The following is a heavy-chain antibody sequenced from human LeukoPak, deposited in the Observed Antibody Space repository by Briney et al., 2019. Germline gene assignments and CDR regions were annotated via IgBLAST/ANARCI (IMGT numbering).Heavy chain of an antibody. CDR1: GFTFSDYG. Sequence: GRSLRLSCAASGFTFSDYGMHWVRQAPGKGLEWVAVVWYGGNNKYYADSVKGRFTISRDNAKNLLYLQMNSLTAEDTAVYYCARDTWSERASPDYWGQGTLVTVSS. CDR3: ARDTWSERASPDY. CDR2: VWYGGNNK. V-gene: IGHV3-33*08. J-gene: IGHJ4*02. D-gene: IGHD1-1*01.